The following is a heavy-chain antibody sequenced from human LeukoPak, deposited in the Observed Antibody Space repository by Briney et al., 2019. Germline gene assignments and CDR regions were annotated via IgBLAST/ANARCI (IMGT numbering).Heavy chain of an antibody. CDR1: GGSISSSSYY. CDR3: ARYDSSGYYPEF. Sequence: SETLSLTCTVSGGSISSSSYYWGWIRQPPGKGLEWIGSIYYSGSTYYNPSLKSRVTISVDTSKNQFSLKLSSVTAADTAVYYCARYDSSGYYPEFWGQGTLVTVSS. CDR2: IYYSGST. J-gene: IGHJ4*02. D-gene: IGHD3-22*01. V-gene: IGHV4-39*07.